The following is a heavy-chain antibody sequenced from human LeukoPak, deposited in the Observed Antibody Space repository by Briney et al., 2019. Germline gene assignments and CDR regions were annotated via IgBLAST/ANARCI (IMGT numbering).Heavy chain of an antibody. CDR1: GGSISSGGYY. Sequence: SETLSLTCTVSGGSISSGGYYWSWIRQPPGKGLEWIGYIYTSGSTNYNPSLKSRVTISVDTSKNQFSLKLSSVTAADTAVYYCAGGYYYYYYMDVWGKGTTVTVSS. CDR2: IYTSGST. J-gene: IGHJ6*03. D-gene: IGHD4-23*01. V-gene: IGHV4-61*08. CDR3: AGGYYYYYYMDV.